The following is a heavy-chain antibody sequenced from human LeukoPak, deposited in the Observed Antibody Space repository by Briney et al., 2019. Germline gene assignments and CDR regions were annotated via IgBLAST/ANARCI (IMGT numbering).Heavy chain of an antibody. Sequence: PGGSLRLSCAASGFTFSDYTMDWVRQAPGKGLEWVSSISSGGSYIKYADSVKGRFAISRDNAKNSLYLQMNSLRAEDSAIYYCVGGALYDSSGNYYFDFWGQGTLVTVSS. V-gene: IGHV3-21*01. J-gene: IGHJ4*02. CDR1: GFTFSDYT. CDR3: VGGALYDSSGNYYFDF. D-gene: IGHD3-22*01. CDR2: ISSGGSYI.